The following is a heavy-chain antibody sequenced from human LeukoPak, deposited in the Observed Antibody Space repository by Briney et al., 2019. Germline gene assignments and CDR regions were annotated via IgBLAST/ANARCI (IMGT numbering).Heavy chain of an antibody. CDR2: INPSGGST. CDR1: GYTFTSYY. Sequence: ASVKVSCKASGYTFTSYYIHWVRQAPGQGLEWMGIINPSGGSTSYAQKFQGRVTMTRDMSTSTVYMELSSLRSEDTAVYYCATTIVEYSSSSYRVWFDPWGQGTLVTVSS. V-gene: IGHV1-46*01. CDR3: ATTIVEYSSSSYRVWFDP. D-gene: IGHD6-6*01. J-gene: IGHJ5*02.